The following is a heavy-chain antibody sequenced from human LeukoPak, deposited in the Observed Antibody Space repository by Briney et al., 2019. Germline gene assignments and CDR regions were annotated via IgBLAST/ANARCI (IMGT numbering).Heavy chain of an antibody. CDR1: DGSISNYF. D-gene: IGHD1-26*01. CDR3: ARGASGSHLSGFDI. V-gene: IGHV4-4*07. CDR2: VSASGST. J-gene: IGHJ3*02. Sequence: SETLSLTCTVSDGSISNYFWNWIRQPAGKGLQWIGHVSASGSTNYNPSLKSRVTMSIDTSKNQFTLTLSSVAAADTAVYYCARGASGSHLSGFDIWGQGTLVTVSS.